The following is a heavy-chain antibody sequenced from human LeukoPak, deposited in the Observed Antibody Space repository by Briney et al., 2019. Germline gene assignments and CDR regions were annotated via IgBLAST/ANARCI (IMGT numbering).Heavy chain of an antibody. V-gene: IGHV3-30*01. J-gene: IGHJ3*02. CDR3: ARGTYHYDSNGYYQRCHGAFDI. D-gene: IGHD3-22*01. Sequence: DSVKGRFTISRDNSKNTLYLQMNSLRAEDTAVYYCARGTYHYDSNGYYQRCHGAFDIWGQGTMVTVSS.